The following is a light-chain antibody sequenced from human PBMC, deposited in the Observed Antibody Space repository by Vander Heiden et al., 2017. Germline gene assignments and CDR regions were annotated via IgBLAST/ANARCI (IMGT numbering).Light chain of an antibody. J-gene: IGKJ2*01. CDR2: AAS. CDR3: QQRYSTPQT. Sequence: DIQMTQSPSSMSASVGDRVTITCRASQSISSYLNWYQQKPGKAPKLLIYAASSLQSGVPSRFSGSGSGTDFTLTISSLQPEDFATYYCQQRYSTPQTVGQGTKLEIK. CDR1: QSISSY. V-gene: IGKV1-39*01.